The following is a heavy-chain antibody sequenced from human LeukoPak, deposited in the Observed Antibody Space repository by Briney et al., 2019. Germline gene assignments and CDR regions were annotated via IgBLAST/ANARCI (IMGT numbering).Heavy chain of an antibody. D-gene: IGHD6-13*01. Sequence: GGSLRLSCAASGFTFSSYGMHWVRQAPGKGLEWVAVISYDGSNKYYADSVKGRFTISRDNSKNTLYLQMNSLRAEDTAVYYCAKDGRYSSSWYFTLGSSSYYMDVWGKGTTVTVSS. CDR1: GFTFSSYG. V-gene: IGHV3-30*18. J-gene: IGHJ6*03. CDR3: AKDGRYSSSWYFTLGSSSYYMDV. CDR2: ISYDGSNK.